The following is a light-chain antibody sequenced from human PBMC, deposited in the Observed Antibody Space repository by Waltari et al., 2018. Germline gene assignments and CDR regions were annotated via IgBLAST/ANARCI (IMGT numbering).Light chain of an antibody. CDR2: VVS. CDR3: CSYAGSYVV. Sequence: QSALTQPRSVSGSPGQSVTISCTGTSRDGGGYNYVSWYQLRPGKAPKLMIYVVSNRPSGVPDRFSGSKSGNTDSLTISGLQAEDEADYYCCSYAGSYVVFGGGTKLTVL. CDR1: SRDGGGYNY. V-gene: IGLV2-11*01. J-gene: IGLJ2*01.